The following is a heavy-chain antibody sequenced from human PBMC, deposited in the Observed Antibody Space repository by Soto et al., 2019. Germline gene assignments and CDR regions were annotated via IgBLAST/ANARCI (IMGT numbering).Heavy chain of an antibody. D-gene: IGHD2-21*02. J-gene: IGHJ4*02. V-gene: IGHV1-69*01. CDR3: AMGLLGCGGDCYSGEDY. CDR1: GGTFSSYA. CDR2: IIPIFGTA. Sequence: QVQLVQSGAEVKKPGSSVKVSCKASGGTFSSYAISWVRQAPGQGLAWMGGIIPIFGTANYAQKFQGRVTITADESTSTAYMELSSLRSEDTAVYYCAMGLLGCGGDCYSGEDYWGQGTLVTVSS.